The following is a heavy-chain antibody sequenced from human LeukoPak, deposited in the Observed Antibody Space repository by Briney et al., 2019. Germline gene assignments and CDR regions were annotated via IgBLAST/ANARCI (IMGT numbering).Heavy chain of an antibody. V-gene: IGHV3-9*01. CDR3: AKSAAAGKGGFDY. Sequence: GRSLRLSCAASGFTFDDYAMHWVRQAPGKGLEWFSGISWNSGSIGYADSVKGRFTISRDNAENSLYLQMNSLRAEDTALYYCAKSAAAGKGGFDYWGQGTLVTVSS. D-gene: IGHD6-13*01. CDR1: GFTFDDYA. J-gene: IGHJ4*02. CDR2: ISWNSGSI.